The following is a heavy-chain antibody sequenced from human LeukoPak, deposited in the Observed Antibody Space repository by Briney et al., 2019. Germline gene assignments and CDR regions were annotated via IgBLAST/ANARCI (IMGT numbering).Heavy chain of an antibody. CDR2: IYNGGST. CDR1: AFTFSHYG. V-gene: IGHV3-53*01. D-gene: IGHD1-26*01. Sequence: GGSLRLSCAASAFTFSHYGMHWVRQAPGKGLEWVSTIYNGGSTYYVDSVKGRFTISRDNFKNTLYLQMNSLRAEDTAVYYCATSIVGFSYDEHFQHWGQGTLVTVSS. J-gene: IGHJ1*01. CDR3: ATSIVGFSYDEHFQH.